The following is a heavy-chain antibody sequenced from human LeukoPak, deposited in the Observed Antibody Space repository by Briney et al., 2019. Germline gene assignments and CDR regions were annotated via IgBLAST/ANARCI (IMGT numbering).Heavy chain of an antibody. CDR3: ARTTEAHSWRTRYYDYYMDV. V-gene: IGHV4-59*01. CDR1: GGSISSYY. CDR2: IYYSGST. J-gene: IGHJ6*03. D-gene: IGHD6-13*01. Sequence: KASETLSLTCTVSGGSISSYYWSWIRQPPGKGLEWIGYIYYSGSTNYNPSLKSRVTISVDTSKNQFSLKLSSVTAADTAVYYYARTTEAHSWRTRYYDYYMDVWGKGTTVTVSS.